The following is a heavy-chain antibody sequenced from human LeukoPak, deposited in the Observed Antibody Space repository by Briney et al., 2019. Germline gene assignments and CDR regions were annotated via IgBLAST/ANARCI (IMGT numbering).Heavy chain of an antibody. CDR2: ISNDGSRK. Sequence: GGSLRLSCAPSGFTFSRHGMHWVRQAPGKGLEWVAIISNDGSRKYYAHSVEGRFTISRDNSKDTLYLQMDSLRAEDTAVYYCARDRAWNYFDYWGQGTLVTVSS. V-gene: IGHV3-30*03. J-gene: IGHJ4*02. CDR3: ARDRAWNYFDY. D-gene: IGHD3-3*01. CDR1: GFTFSRHG.